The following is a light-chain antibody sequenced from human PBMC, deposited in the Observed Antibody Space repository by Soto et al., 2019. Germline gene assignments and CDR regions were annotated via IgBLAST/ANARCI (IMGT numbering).Light chain of an antibody. Sequence: SYELTQPPSVSVAPGQTARLTCGGSNIGSKSVHWYQQKPGQAPVLVVYDDSDRPSGIPERFSGSNSGDTATLSISRGEAGDEADYYCQVWDSFSDHYVFGTGTKLTVL. J-gene: IGLJ1*01. CDR1: NIGSKS. V-gene: IGLV3-21*02. CDR3: QVWDSFSDHYV. CDR2: DDS.